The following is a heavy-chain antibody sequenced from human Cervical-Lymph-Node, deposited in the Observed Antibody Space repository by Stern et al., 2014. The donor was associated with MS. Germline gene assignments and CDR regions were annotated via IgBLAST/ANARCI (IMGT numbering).Heavy chain of an antibody. V-gene: IGHV4-61*02. CDR1: GDSISSGNYY. J-gene: IGHJ4*02. CDR2: IYSSGTT. Sequence: QVQLQESGPGLVKPSQTLSLTCTVSGDSISSGNYYWSWIRQPAGKGLEWIGRIYSSGTTSYNPSLRSRVPITIATSNNHFSLKLSSVPATDTAVYYCVTQGRALAPDWGQGTLVTVSS. CDR3: VTQGRALAPD.